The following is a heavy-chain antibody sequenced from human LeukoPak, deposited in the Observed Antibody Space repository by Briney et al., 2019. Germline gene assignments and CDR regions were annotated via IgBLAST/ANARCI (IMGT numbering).Heavy chain of an antibody. Sequence: SETLSLTCTVSGGSISSYYWSWIRQPPGKGLEWIGYIYYSGSTNYNPSLKSRVTISVDTSKNQFSLKLSSVTAADTAVYYCARDPHGDFHFDYWGQGTLVIVSS. CDR3: ARDPHGDFHFDY. V-gene: IGHV4-59*01. J-gene: IGHJ4*02. CDR1: GGSISSYY. CDR2: IYYSGST. D-gene: IGHD4-17*01.